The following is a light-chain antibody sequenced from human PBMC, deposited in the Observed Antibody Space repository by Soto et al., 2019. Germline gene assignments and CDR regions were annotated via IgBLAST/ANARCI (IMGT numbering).Light chain of an antibody. CDR3: QQYGSTPPT. CDR1: QRVTGNY. J-gene: IGKJ1*01. CDR2: GAS. Sequence: EIVLTQSPGTLSLSPGERATLSCRASQRVTGNYLAWYQQKPGQAPRLLLYGASSRTTGIPDRFSGSGSGTDFTLTISRLEPEDFAVYCCQQYGSTPPTFGQGTKVEMK. V-gene: IGKV3-20*01.